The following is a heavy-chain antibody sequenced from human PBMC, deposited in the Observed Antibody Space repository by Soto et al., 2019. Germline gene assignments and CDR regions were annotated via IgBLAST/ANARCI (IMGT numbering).Heavy chain of an antibody. CDR3: AREGNLGRWIQPLDS. V-gene: IGHV4-59*01. D-gene: IGHD2-2*03. Sequence: SETLSLTCTVSGDCMSSYSWSWIRQPPGKGLEWVGNIHYNGNTKYSPSLKSRVTMSVDTSKNHFSLKLISVTTADTAVYFCAREGNLGRWIQPLDSWGQGTLVTVSS. CDR2: IHYNGNT. J-gene: IGHJ4*02. CDR1: GDCMSSYS.